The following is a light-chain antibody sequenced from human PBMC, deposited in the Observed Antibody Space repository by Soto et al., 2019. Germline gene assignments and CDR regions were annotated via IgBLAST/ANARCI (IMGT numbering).Light chain of an antibody. CDR3: AAWDDSLNGL. V-gene: IGLV1-44*01. CDR2: NNN. Sequence: QSVLTQAPSVSGTPGQRVIISCSGSSSNIGSNTVNWYQQLPGTAPKLLIYNNNYRPSGIPDRFSGSKSGTSASLAISGLQSEDEGDYFCAAWDDSLNGLFGGGTKLTVL. CDR1: SSNIGSNT. J-gene: IGLJ2*01.